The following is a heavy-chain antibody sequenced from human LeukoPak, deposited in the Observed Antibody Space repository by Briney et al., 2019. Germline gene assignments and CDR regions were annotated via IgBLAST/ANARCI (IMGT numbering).Heavy chain of an antibody. V-gene: IGHV1-69*05. J-gene: IGHJ4*02. CDR2: IIPIFGTA. D-gene: IGHD3-10*01. CDR1: GDTFSSYA. Sequence: ASVKVSCKASGDTFSSYAISWVRQAPGQGLEWMGRIIPIFGTANYAQKFQGRVTITTDESTSTAYMELSSLRSEDTAVYYCARDAYGSGSYPYFDYWGQGTLVTVSS. CDR3: ARDAYGSGSYPYFDY.